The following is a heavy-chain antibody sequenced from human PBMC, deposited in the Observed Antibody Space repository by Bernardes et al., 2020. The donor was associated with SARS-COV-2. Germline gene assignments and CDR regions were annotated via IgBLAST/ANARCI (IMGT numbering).Heavy chain of an antibody. CDR1: GVTFSKVC. V-gene: IGHV3-15*01. D-gene: IGHD1-26*01. CDR2: IKSKTEGETA. Sequence: GGSLRLSCVASGVTFSKVCMNWVRQAPGKGLEWVGRIKSKTEGETADYGAPVKGRFTISRDDSKNTVSLEMNNLKMEDTGMYFCSPGGNWFDPWGQGTLVIVSS. J-gene: IGHJ5*02. CDR3: SPGGNWFDP.